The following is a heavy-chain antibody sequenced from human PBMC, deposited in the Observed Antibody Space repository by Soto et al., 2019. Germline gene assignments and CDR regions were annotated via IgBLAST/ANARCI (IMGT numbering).Heavy chain of an antibody. CDR3: ARLSGGDYDY. J-gene: IGHJ4*02. CDR1: GDSISNLDYF. D-gene: IGHD2-15*01. V-gene: IGHV4-39*01. Sequence: PSETLSLTCSVSGDSISNLDYFWAWSRQPPGQALEYIVYIYKSATTYYNPSLKSRVTISVDTSKNQFSLKLSSVTAADTAVYYCARLSGGDYDYWGQGTLVTVSS. CDR2: IYKSATT.